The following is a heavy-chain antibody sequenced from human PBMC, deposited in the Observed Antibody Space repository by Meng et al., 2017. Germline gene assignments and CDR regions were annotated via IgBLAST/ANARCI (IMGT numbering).Heavy chain of an antibody. V-gene: IGHV1-18*04. CDR2: LRAYNGNT. CDR1: DYTLTSNS. D-gene: IGHD3/OR15-3a*01. J-gene: IGHJ4*02. Sequence: QVELVLSGAEVKEPGRSVTVSRKVSDYTLTSNSISWGRQTPGQGLEWMGWLRAYNGNTNYAQKLQGRGTMTTATSKSTASMEMRRLRSGDTAVYYCARGTNDFWTPGPNYYFDYWGQGTLVTVSS. CDR3: ARGTNDFWTPGPNYYFDY.